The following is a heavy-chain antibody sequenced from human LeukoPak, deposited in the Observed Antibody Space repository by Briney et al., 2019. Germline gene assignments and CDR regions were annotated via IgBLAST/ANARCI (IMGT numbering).Heavy chain of an antibody. CDR3: ARDAVEMATIATGPGY. J-gene: IGHJ4*02. CDR2: INPNSGGT. Sequence: ASVEVSCKASGYTFTGYYMHWVRQAPGQGLEWMGWINPNSGGTNYAQKFQGRVTMTRDTSISTAYMELSRLRSDDTAVYYCARDAVEMATIATGPGYWGQGTLVTVSS. D-gene: IGHD5-24*01. V-gene: IGHV1-2*02. CDR1: GYTFTGYY.